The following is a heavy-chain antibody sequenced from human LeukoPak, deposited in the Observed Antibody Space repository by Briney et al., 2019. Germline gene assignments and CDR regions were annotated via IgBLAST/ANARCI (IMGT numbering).Heavy chain of an antibody. D-gene: IGHD4-17*01. CDR2: INWNGGST. V-gene: IGHV3-20*04. CDR3: ARDSKTMYAYGDYESFDY. J-gene: IGHJ4*02. CDR1: GFTFDDSV. Sequence: GGSLRLSCAASGFTFDDSVMSWVRQAPGKGLEWVSGINWNGGSTGYADSVKGRFTISRDNAKNSLYLQMNSLRPEDTAVFFCARDSKTMYAYGDYESFDYWGQGTLVTVSS.